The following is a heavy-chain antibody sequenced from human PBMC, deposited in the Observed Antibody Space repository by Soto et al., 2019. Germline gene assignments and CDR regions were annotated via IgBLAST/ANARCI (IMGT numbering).Heavy chain of an antibody. V-gene: IGHV3-74*01. Sequence: EVQLVESGGGLVQPGGSLRLSCAASGFTFSKYWMHWVRQAPGKGLVWVSRIKSDGSRTDYADSVKGRFTISRDNAENTLYLQMNSLRAEDTAVYYCARDGDTVLTVSGTGDDGMDVWGQGTTVTVSS. D-gene: IGHD2-8*01. CDR1: GFTFSKYW. J-gene: IGHJ6*02. CDR3: ARDGDTVLTVSGTGDDGMDV. CDR2: IKSDGSRT.